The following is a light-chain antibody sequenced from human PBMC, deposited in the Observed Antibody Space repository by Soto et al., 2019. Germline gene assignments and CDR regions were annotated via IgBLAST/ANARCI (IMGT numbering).Light chain of an antibody. CDR1: HDISSW. CDR3: QQANSFPLT. J-gene: IGKJ5*01. CDR2: AAS. Sequence: DIQMTQSPSSVSASVGDTVSITCRATHDISSWLAWYQQKAGKAPELLIYAASRLQRGVPSRFSGGGSGTHSALTIDNLQPEDFATYYCQQANSFPLTFGQGTRLEIK. V-gene: IGKV1-12*01.